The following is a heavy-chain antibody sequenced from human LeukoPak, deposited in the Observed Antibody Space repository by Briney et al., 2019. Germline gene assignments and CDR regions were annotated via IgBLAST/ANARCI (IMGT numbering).Heavy chain of an antibody. CDR1: GFTFSNAW. Sequence: GGPLSLSCAAFGFTFSNAWMNWVRQAPGRGLEWVGRIKRKTDGVITCYAAPVKGRFTISRDDSKNTMYLQMNSLKTEDTAVYYCTTSLGYYDNFTGSGGGQGTLVTVSS. J-gene: IGHJ4*02. CDR3: TTSLGYYDNFTGSG. CDR2: IKRKTDGVIT. V-gene: IGHV3-15*01. D-gene: IGHD3-9*01.